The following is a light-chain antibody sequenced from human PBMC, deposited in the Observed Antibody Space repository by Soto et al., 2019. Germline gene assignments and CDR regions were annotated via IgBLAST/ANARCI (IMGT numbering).Light chain of an antibody. CDR1: HDIARW. CDR3: QQVKGFPLT. J-gene: IGKJ4*01. V-gene: IGKV1-12*01. Sequence: DLQITQSPSSVSAFVGDRVAITCRASHDIARWLAWYQQQPGKAPRLLIYAASSLQSGVPTRFSGSGSGTDFTLTITNLQPEDSAVYYCQQVKGFPLTFGGGTKVEIK. CDR2: AAS.